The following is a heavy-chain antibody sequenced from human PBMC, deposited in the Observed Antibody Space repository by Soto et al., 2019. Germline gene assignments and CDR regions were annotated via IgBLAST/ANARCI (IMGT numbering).Heavy chain of an antibody. Sequence: QVQLQQSGAEVKRPGSSVKVSCKASGVSFNSYGFAWVRQAPGQGLEWLGKITPALHLTNYAQSFQGRVTITTDTSTSTLYLELTRLTFKDTTVYYCAWTKMARLAHLGQGTLVTVSS. CDR3: AWTKMARLAH. CDR1: GVSFNSYG. CDR2: ITPALHLT. J-gene: IGHJ4*02. D-gene: IGHD2-21*01. V-gene: IGHV1-69*09.